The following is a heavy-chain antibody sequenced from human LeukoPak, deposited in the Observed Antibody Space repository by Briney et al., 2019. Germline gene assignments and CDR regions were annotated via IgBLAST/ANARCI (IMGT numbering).Heavy chain of an antibody. Sequence: GSLRLSCAASGFTFSSYAMHWVRQAPGKGLEWVAVISYDGSNKYYADSVKGRFTISRDNSKNTLYLQMNSLRAEDTAVYYCARDRCSSTSCYGGAFDIWGQGTMVTVSS. CDR1: GFTFSSYA. V-gene: IGHV3-30*04. J-gene: IGHJ3*02. D-gene: IGHD2-2*01. CDR3: ARDRCSSTSCYGGAFDI. CDR2: ISYDGSNK.